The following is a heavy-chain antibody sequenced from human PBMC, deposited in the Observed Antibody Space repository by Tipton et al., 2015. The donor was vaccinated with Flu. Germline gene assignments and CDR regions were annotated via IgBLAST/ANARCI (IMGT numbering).Heavy chain of an antibody. CDR3: ARLGKLLDAFDI. J-gene: IGHJ3*02. CDR1: GFTFSSYW. V-gene: IGHV3-7*01. CDR2: IKQDGSEK. Sequence: SLRLSCAASGFTFSSYWMSWVRQAPGKGLEWVANIKQDGSEKYYVDSVKGRFTISRDNAENSLYLQMNSLRAEDTAVYYCARLGKLLDAFDIWGQGTMVTVSS. D-gene: IGHD3-16*01.